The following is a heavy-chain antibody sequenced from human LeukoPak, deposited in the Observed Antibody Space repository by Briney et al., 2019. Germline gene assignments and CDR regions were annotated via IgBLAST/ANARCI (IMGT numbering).Heavy chain of an antibody. D-gene: IGHD3-10*01. CDR1: GFTFSSYA. V-gene: IGHV3-23*01. CDR2: ISGSGGST. Sequence: GGPLRLSCAASGFTFSSYAMSWVRQAPGKGLEWVSAISGSGGSTYYADSVKGRFAISRDNSKNTPYLQMNSLRAEDTAVYYCAKESLVRGVDYWGQGTLVTVSS. J-gene: IGHJ4*02. CDR3: AKESLVRGVDY.